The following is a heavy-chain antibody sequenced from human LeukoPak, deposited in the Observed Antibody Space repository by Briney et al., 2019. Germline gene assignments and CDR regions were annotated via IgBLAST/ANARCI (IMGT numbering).Heavy chain of an antibody. J-gene: IGHJ4*01. D-gene: IGHD2-8*01. CDR2: ISGSGSDM. Sequence: PGGSLRLSCVVSGFCFSDSYMTWIRQTPGKGLEWLAYISGSGSDMYYADSVKGRFTISRDNAKNSLYLQMNSLRPDDTALYYCSTDPRLLIYWGHGTLVTVSS. CDR3: STDPRLLIY. CDR1: GFCFSDSY. V-gene: IGHV3-11*01.